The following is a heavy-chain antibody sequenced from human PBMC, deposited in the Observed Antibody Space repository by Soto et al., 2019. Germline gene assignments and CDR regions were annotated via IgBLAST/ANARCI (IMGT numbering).Heavy chain of an antibody. CDR3: ARDIYYYGSGSSKLNWFDP. D-gene: IGHD3-10*01. CDR2: IYYSGST. V-gene: IGHV4-30-4*08. Sequence: SETLSLTCTVSGGSISSSSYYWGWIRQPPGKGLEWIGYIYYSGSTYYNPSLKSRVTISVDTSKNQFSLKLSSVTAADTAVYYCARDIYYYGSGSSKLNWFDPWGQGTLVTVSS. J-gene: IGHJ5*02. CDR1: GGSISSSSYY.